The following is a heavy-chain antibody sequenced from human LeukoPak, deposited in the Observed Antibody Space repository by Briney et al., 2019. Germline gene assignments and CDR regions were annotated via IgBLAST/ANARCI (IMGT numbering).Heavy chain of an antibody. CDR3: AKSNVVATTGYFDY. CDR1: GFTFSDYY. CDR2: ISSSGSTI. V-gene: IGHV3-11*01. Sequence: PGGSLRLSCAASGFTFSDYYMSWIRQAPGKGLEWVSYISSSGSTIYYADSVKGRFTISRDNSKNTLYLQMNSLRAEDTAVYYCAKSNVVATTGYFDYWGQGTLVTVSS. D-gene: IGHD2-15*01. J-gene: IGHJ4*02.